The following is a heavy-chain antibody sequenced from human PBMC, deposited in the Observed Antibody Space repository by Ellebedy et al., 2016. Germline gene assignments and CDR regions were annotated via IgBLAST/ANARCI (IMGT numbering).Heavy chain of an antibody. CDR2: ISPYNGDT. CDR1: SYTFTSYG. CDR3: AREVDPGGNYYYYYYMDV. J-gene: IGHJ6*03. V-gene: IGHV1-18*01. Sequence: ASVKVSXKASSYTFTSYGITWVRQAPGQGLEWMGWISPYNGDTKYAQKFRGRVTMTTDTSTNTAYMELRSLSSDDTAVYYCAREVDPGGNYYYYYYMDVWGKGTTVTVSS. D-gene: IGHD3-10*01.